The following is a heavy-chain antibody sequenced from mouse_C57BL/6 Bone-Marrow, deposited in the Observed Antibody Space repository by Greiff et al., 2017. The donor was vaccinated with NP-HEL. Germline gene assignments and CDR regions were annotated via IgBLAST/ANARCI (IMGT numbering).Heavy chain of an antibody. CDR1: GYTFTSYG. CDR3: ARRGIYDGYYPFAY. V-gene: IGHV1-81*01. Sequence: VKLQESGAELARPGASVKLSCKASGYTFTSYGISWVKQRTGQGLEWIGEIYPRSGNTYYNEKFKGKATLTADKSSSTAYMELRSLTSEDSAVYFCARRGIYDGYYPFAYWGQGTLVTVSA. CDR2: IYPRSGNT. J-gene: IGHJ3*01. D-gene: IGHD2-3*01.